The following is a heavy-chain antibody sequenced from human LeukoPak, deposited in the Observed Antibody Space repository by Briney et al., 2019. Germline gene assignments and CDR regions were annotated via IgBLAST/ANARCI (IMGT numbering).Heavy chain of an antibody. CDR2: IKQDGSEK. D-gene: IGHD2/OR15-2a*01. Sequence: GGSLILSCAVSGFTLSRYWMSWVRQAPGKGLEWVADIKQDGSEKYYVDSVKGRFTISRDNAKNSLYLQMNSLRAEDTAVYYCARSRISHDYWGQGTLVTVSS. CDR1: GFTLSRYW. CDR3: ARSRISHDY. J-gene: IGHJ4*02. V-gene: IGHV3-7*04.